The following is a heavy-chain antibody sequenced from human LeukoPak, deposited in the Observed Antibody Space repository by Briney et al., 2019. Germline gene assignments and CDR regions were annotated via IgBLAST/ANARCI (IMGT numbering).Heavy chain of an antibody. D-gene: IGHD3-3*01. CDR2: ISGSGGST. J-gene: IGHJ3*02. Sequence: GGSLRLSCAASGFTFSSYAMSWVRQAPGKGLEWVSAISGSGGSTYYADSVKGRFTISRDNSKNTLYLQMNSLRAEDTAVYFCAKDGGVSRGAFDIWGQGTMVTVSS. CDR1: GFTFSSYA. V-gene: IGHV3-23*01. CDR3: AKDGGVSRGAFDI.